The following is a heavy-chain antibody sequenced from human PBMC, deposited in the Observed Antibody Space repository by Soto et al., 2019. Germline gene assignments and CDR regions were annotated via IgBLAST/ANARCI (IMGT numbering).Heavy chain of an antibody. CDR3: ARGSGWWLRSWFDP. CDR2: ISSNGGST. V-gene: IGHV3-64*01. D-gene: IGHD5-12*01. J-gene: IGHJ5*02. Sequence: PGGSLRLSCAASGFTFSSYAMHWVRQAPGKGLEYVSAISSNGGSTYYANSVKGRFTISRDNSKNTLYLQMGSLRAEDMAVYYCARGSGWWLRSWFDPWGQGTLVTVSS. CDR1: GFTFSSYA.